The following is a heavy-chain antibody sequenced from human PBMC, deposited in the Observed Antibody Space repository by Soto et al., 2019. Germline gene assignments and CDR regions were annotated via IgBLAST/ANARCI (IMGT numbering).Heavy chain of an antibody. CDR2: FDPEDGET. CDR1: GYTLTELS. D-gene: IGHD3-22*01. Sequence: ASVKVSCKVSGYTLTELSMHWVRQAPGKGLEWMGGFDPEDGETIYAQKFQGRVTMTEDTSTDTAYMELSSLRSEDTAVYYCATELAYYDSSGSFGYWGQGTLVTSPQ. J-gene: IGHJ4*02. CDR3: ATELAYYDSSGSFGY. V-gene: IGHV1-24*01.